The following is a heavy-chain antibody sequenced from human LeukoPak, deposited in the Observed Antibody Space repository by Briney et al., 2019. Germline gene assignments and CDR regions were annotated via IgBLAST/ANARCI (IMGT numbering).Heavy chain of an antibody. D-gene: IGHD1-7*01. J-gene: IGHJ5*02. CDR3: ARDSHDWNYSGFDP. CDR1: GCTFTGYY. Sequence: ASVKVSCKASGCTFTGYYIHWVRQAPGQGLEWMGWINPNSGGTNYAQKFQGRVTMTRDTSFSTAYMELSRLRSDDTAVYYCARDSHDWNYSGFDPWGQGTLVTVSS. V-gene: IGHV1-2*02. CDR2: INPNSGGT.